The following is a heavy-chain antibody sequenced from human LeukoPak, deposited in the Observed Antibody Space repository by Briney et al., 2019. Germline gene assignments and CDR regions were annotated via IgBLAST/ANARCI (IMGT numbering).Heavy chain of an antibody. J-gene: IGHJ4*02. V-gene: IGHV3-23*01. D-gene: IGHD2-15*01. Sequence: PGGSLRLSCAASGFTFSSYAMSWVRQAPGKGLEWASVISGTGGRTYYADSVKGRFTISRDNSKNTLYLQMKSLRAEDTAVYYCAKAGVLAAIGDYFDYWGQGTLVTVSS. CDR1: GFTFSSYA. CDR3: AKAGVLAAIGDYFDY. CDR2: ISGTGGRT.